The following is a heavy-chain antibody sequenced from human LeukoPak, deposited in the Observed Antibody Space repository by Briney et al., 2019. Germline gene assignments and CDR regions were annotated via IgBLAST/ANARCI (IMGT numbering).Heavy chain of an antibody. D-gene: IGHD6-13*01. CDR3: AKCRGSSWSDYFDY. V-gene: IGHV3-23*01. Sequence: GGSLRLSCAVSGFSLSRYAMSWVRKAPGKGLEWVSAISDSGGSTYYADSVKGRFTISRDNSRNTLYLQMNTLRAEDTAVYYCAKCRGSSWSDYFDYWGQGTLVTVSS. CDR1: GFSLSRYA. CDR2: ISDSGGST. J-gene: IGHJ4*02.